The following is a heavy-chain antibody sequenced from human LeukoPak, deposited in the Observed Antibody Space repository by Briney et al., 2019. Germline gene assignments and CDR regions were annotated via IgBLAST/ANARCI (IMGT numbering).Heavy chain of an antibody. Sequence: PGGSLRLSCAASGFTFSSYAMHWVRQAPGKGLEWVAVISYDGSNKYYADSVKGRFTISRDNSKNTLYLQMNSLRAEDTAVYYCARGGWSHYYGMDVWGQGTTVTVSS. CDR2: ISYDGSNK. J-gene: IGHJ6*02. CDR3: ARGGWSHYYGMDV. D-gene: IGHD2-15*01. CDR1: GFTFSSYA. V-gene: IGHV3-30-3*01.